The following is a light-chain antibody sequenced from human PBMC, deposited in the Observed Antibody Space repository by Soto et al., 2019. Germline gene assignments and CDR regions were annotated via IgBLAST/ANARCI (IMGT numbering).Light chain of an antibody. J-gene: IGKJ4*01. Sequence: DIQMTQSPSTLSASVGDRVTITCRASPSISSWLAWYQQKPGKAPKLLIYKASSLESGVPSRFSGSGSGTEFTLTNSSLQPDDFATYYCQRYNSYSLTFGGGPQVEIK. CDR1: PSISSW. CDR3: QRYNSYSLT. V-gene: IGKV1-5*03. CDR2: KAS.